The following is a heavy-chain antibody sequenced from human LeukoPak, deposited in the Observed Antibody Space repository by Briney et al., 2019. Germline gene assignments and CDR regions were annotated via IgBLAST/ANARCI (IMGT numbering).Heavy chain of an antibody. CDR1: GGSISGNY. CDR3: ARIITGTVALDY. Sequence: SETLSLTCTVSGGSISGNYWSWIRQPLGKGLEWIGYIFYVGSTIYSPSLKSRVTISVDTSKSQFSLQLSSVTAADTAVYYCARIITGTVALDYWGQGTLVTVSS. V-gene: IGHV4-59*08. J-gene: IGHJ4*02. D-gene: IGHD1-14*01. CDR2: IFYVGST.